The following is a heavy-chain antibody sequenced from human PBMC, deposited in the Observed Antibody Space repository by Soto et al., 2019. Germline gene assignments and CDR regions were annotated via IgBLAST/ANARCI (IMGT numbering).Heavy chain of an antibody. CDR3: ARDPSGVSSWYVTLDY. V-gene: IGHV3-33*01. Sequence: GGSLRLSCAASGFTFSSYGMHWVRQAPGKGLEWVAVIWYDGSNKYYADSVKGRFTISRDNSKNTLYLQMNSLRAEDTAVYYCARDPSGVSSWYVTLDYWGQGTLVTVSS. CDR2: IWYDGSNK. CDR1: GFTFSSYG. D-gene: IGHD6-13*01. J-gene: IGHJ4*02.